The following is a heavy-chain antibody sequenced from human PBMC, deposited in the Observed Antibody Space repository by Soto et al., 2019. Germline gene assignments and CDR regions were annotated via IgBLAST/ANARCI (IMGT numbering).Heavy chain of an antibody. CDR2: TIPMFGTT. V-gene: IGHV1-69*12. J-gene: IGHJ6*02. D-gene: IGHD3-22*01. CDR3: TRCGIRYHSIGYYLGIDGMDV. CDR1: GGTFNSYA. Sequence: QVQLVQSGAEVKKPESSVRVSCKASGGTFNSYAITWVRQAPGQGLEWMGGTIPMFGTTNYAEKFQGRVTISADESTNTAYMDLSSLRSEDTAVYYCTRCGIRYHSIGYYLGIDGMDVWGQGTTVIVSS.